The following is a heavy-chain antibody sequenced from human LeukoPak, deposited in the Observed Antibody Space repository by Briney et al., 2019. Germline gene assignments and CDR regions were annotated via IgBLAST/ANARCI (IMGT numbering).Heavy chain of an antibody. J-gene: IGHJ5*02. CDR2: INSDGSST. D-gene: IGHD2-2*02. CDR3: ARDCSSTSCYRSAFDP. V-gene: IGHV3-74*01. CDR1: GFTFSSYA. Sequence: GGSLRLSCAASGFTFSSYAMSWVRQAPGKGLEWVSRINSDGSSTSYADSVKGRFTISRDNAKNTLYLQMNSLRAEDTAVYYCARDCSSTSCYRSAFDPWGQGTLVTVSS.